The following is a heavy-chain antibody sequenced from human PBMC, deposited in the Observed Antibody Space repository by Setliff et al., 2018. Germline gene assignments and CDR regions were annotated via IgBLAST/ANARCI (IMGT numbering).Heavy chain of an antibody. CDR2: IHASGST. J-gene: IGHJ5*02. V-gene: IGHV4-61*02. CDR3: ARSGDYGSGRLSP. CDR1: GGSISSGDHY. Sequence: KPSETLSLTCTVSGGSISSGDHYWSWIRQPAGKGLEWIGRIHASGSTNYNPSLKSRVTISVDTSKNQFSLKLTPVTAADTAVYYCARSGDYGSGRLSPWGQGTLVTVSS. D-gene: IGHD3-10*01.